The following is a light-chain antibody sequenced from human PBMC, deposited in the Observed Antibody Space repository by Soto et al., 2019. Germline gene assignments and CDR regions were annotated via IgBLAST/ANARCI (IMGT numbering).Light chain of an antibody. CDR3: KQYGVSPLP. Sequence: EILLTQSPGTLSLSPGERATLSCRASQSINNNYLAWYQQKRCQAPRLLIYGASSRATGIPDRFSGCESGTAFPLTISRLEPEDFAVYYCKQYGVSPLPFGQGTKVEIK. CDR1: QSINNNY. J-gene: IGKJ1*01. V-gene: IGKV3-20*01. CDR2: GAS.